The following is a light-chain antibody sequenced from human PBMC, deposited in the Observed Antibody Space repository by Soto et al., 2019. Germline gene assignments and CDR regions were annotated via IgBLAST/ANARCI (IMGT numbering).Light chain of an antibody. CDR3: SSYTSTSTLVL. CDR1: SSDVGGYKY. CDR2: DVT. V-gene: IGLV2-14*03. J-gene: IGLJ2*01. Sequence: QSALTQPASVSGSPGQSITISCTGASSDVGGYKYVSWYQHHPGKAPKLLIYDVTIRPSGVSDRFSGYKSGNTASLTISGLQAEDEATYYCSSYTSTSTLVLFGGGTKLTVL.